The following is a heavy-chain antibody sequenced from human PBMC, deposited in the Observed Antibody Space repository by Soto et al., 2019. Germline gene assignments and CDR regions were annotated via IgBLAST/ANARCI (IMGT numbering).Heavy chain of an antibody. Sequence: SQTLSLTCVISGDSVSSNSPAWNWIRQSPSRGLEWLGRTYYRSKWYNDYAVVVKSRLTITPDTSKNQFSLQLNSVTPEDTAVYYCARAIGPMLFDVWGQGTMVT. J-gene: IGHJ3*01. CDR3: ARAIGPMLFDV. D-gene: IGHD2-8*01. CDR2: TYYRSKWYN. V-gene: IGHV6-1*01. CDR1: GDSVSSNSPA.